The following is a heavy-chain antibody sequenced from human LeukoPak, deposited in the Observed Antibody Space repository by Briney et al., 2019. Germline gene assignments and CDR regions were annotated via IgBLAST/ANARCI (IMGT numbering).Heavy chain of an antibody. V-gene: IGHV1-69*01. CDR2: ILPIFGTA. CDR3: ARDAPGRDILTGYLDY. CDR1: AGTFSSSA. J-gene: IGHJ4*02. Sequence: SVKVSCKPSAGTFSSSAISWVRHPPGRGREWMGGILPIFGTANYAKKFQGRVTITADESTSTAYMEQSSLISENTAVYYCARDAPGRDILTGYLDYWGQGTLVTVSS. D-gene: IGHD3-9*01.